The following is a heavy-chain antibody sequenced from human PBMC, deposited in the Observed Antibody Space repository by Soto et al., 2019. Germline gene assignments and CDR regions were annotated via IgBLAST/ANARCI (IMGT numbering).Heavy chain of an antibody. V-gene: IGHV3-64*01. Sequence: GGSLRLSCAASGFTFSSYAMHWVRQAPGKGLEYVSAISSNGGSTYYANSVKGRFTISRDNSKNTLYLQMGSLRAEDMAVYYCARVTIFGVVINWGQGTLVTVSS. CDR3: ARVTIFGVVIN. CDR1: GFTFSSYA. J-gene: IGHJ4*02. CDR2: ISSNGGST. D-gene: IGHD3-3*01.